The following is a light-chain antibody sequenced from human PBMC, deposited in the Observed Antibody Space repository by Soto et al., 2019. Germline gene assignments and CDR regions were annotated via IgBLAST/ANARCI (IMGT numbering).Light chain of an antibody. J-gene: IGKJ4*01. CDR3: QQRSNWQLT. Sequence: EIVLTQSPATLSLSPGERATLSCRASQSVSSYLAWYQQKPGQAPRLLIYEASNMATGIPARFSGSGSGTDFTLTISGLEPEDFAVYYCQQRSNWQLTFGGGTKVEIK. CDR2: EAS. V-gene: IGKV3-11*01. CDR1: QSVSSY.